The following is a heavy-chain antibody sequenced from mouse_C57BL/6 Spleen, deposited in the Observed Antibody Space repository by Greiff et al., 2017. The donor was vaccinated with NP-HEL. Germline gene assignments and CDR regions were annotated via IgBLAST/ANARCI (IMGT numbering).Heavy chain of an antibody. CDR3: AIITTWYFDV. CDR1: GFTFSDYG. V-gene: IGHV5-17*01. D-gene: IGHD1-1*01. J-gene: IGHJ1*03. CDR2: ISSGSSTI. Sequence: EVNVVESGGGLVKPGGSLKLSCAASGFTFSDYGMHWVRQAPEKGLEWVAYISSGSSTIYYADTVKGRFTISRDNAKNTLFLQMTSLRSEDTAMYYCAIITTWYFDVWGTGTTVTVSS.